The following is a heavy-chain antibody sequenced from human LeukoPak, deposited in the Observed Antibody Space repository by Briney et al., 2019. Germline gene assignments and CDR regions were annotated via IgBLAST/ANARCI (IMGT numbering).Heavy chain of an antibody. CDR2: IHYTGST. V-gene: IGHV4-39*01. CDR3: ASPYVGDRPGGIDY. J-gene: IGHJ4*02. Sequence: SETLPLTCTVSGGSISTSLSYWAWLRQPPGKGLEWIATIHYTGSTYCKPSLKSRLTISVDTSKDQFSLKLSSVTAADTAVYYCASPYVGDRPGGIDYWGRGTLVTVSS. CDR1: GGSISTSLSY. D-gene: IGHD6-6*01.